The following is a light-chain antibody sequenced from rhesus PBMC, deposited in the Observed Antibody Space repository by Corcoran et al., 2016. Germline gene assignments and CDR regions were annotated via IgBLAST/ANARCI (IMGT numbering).Light chain of an antibody. CDR2: KAS. CDR1: QGISSW. V-gene: IGKV1-21*01. J-gene: IGKJ3*01. Sequence: DIQMTQSPSSLSASVGDRVTITCRASQGISSWLAWYQQKPGKAPKLLIYKASSLQRRVPSRFSGSGSGTDLTLTISSLHPEDFATYYCQQYNSAPFTVGPGTKLDIK. CDR3: QQYNSAPFT.